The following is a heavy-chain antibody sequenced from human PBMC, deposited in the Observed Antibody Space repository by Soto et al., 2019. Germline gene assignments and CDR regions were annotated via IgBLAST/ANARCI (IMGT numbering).Heavy chain of an antibody. V-gene: IGHV1-69*13. D-gene: IGHD3-22*01. CDR3: ARWDTYYYDSSGPTSQEYFQH. Sequence: GASVKVSCKASGGTFSSYAISWVRQAPGQGLEWMGGIIPIFGTANYAQKFQGRVTITADESTSTAYMELSSLRSEDTAVYYCARWDTYYYDSSGPTSQEYFQHWGQGTLVTVSS. CDR2: IIPIFGTA. J-gene: IGHJ1*01. CDR1: GGTFSSYA.